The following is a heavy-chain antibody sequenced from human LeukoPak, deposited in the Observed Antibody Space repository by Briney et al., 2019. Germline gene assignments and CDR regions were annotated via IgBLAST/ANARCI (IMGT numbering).Heavy chain of an antibody. CDR3: ARGTHYSNRIINYYYYGMDV. CDR1: GGSISSSNW. J-gene: IGHJ6*02. CDR2: IYHSGST. D-gene: IGHD4-11*01. V-gene: IGHV4-4*02. Sequence: PSETLSLTCAVSGGSISSSNWWSWVRQPPGKGLEWIGEIYHSGSTNYNPSLKSRVTISVDKSKNQFSLKLSSVTAADTAVYYCARGTHYSNRIINYYYYGMDVWGQGTTVTVSS.